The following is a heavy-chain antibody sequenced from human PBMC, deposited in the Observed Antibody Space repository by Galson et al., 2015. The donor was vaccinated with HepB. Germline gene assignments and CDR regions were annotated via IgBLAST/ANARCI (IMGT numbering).Heavy chain of an antibody. Sequence: PALVKPTQTLTLTCTFSGFSLSTSGVGVGWIRQPPGKALEWLTVIYWDDDKRYSPSLKSRLTITKDTSKNQVVLTMTNMDPVDTGTCYCAHIGRGNSGWYFALWGRGTLVTVSS. D-gene: IGHD3-10*01. J-gene: IGHJ2*01. CDR1: GFSLSTSGVG. V-gene: IGHV2-5*02. CDR2: IYWDDDK. CDR3: AHIGRGNSGWYFAL.